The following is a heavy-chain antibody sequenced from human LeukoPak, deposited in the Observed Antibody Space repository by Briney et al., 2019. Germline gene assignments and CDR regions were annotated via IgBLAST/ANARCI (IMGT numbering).Heavy chain of an antibody. CDR2: INPSGGST. V-gene: IGHV1-46*01. Sequence: ASVKVSCKASGYTFTSYYMHWVRQAPGQGLEWMGIINPSGGSTSYAQKFQGRVTMTRDTSTSTVYMELSSLRSEDTAVYYCARETDGYCSSTSCYPRYYFDYWGQGTLVTVSS. CDR3: ARETDGYCSSTSCYPRYYFDY. CDR1: GYTFTSYY. J-gene: IGHJ4*02. D-gene: IGHD2-2*01.